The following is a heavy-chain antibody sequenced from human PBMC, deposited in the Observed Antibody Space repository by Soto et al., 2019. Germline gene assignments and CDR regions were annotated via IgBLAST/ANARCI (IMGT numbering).Heavy chain of an antibody. J-gene: IGHJ4*02. D-gene: IGHD3-22*01. V-gene: IGHV3-23*01. CDR1: GFTFSSYA. CDR3: AKVTSQDRSVYFRQYGY. Sequence: PGGSLRLSCAASGFTFSSYAMSWVRQAPGKGLEWVSAISGSGGSTYYADSVKGRFTISRDNSKNTLYLQMNSLRAEDTAVYYCAKVTSQDRSVYFRQYGYWGQGTLVTVSS. CDR2: ISGSGGST.